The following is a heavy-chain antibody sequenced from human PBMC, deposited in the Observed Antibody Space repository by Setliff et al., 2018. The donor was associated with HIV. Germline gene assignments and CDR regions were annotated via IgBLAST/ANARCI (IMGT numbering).Heavy chain of an antibody. CDR1: GGSIRSDY. J-gene: IGHJ4*02. V-gene: IGHV4-4*07. D-gene: IGHD3-22*01. CDR2: TYSTGNT. Sequence: SETLSLTCTVSGGSIRSDYWNWIRQPAGKGLEWIGHTYSTGNTNYNSSLKSRVTMSIETSKNQFSLKLTSVTAADTAVYYCARDDDKLFDYWGQGALVTVSS. CDR3: ARDDDKLFDY.